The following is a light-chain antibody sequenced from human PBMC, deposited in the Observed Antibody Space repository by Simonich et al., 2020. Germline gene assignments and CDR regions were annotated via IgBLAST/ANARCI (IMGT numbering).Light chain of an antibody. Sequence: DIVMTQSPDSLAVSLGERATINCKSSQSVLYSSNNKNYLAWYQQKPGPPPKLLIYWASPRESGVPDRFSGSGSGTDFTLTISSLQAEDVAVYYCQQYYSTPYTFGQGTKLEIK. V-gene: IGKV4-1*01. CDR3: QQYYSTPYT. J-gene: IGKJ2*01. CDR2: WAS. CDR1: QSVLYSSNNKNY.